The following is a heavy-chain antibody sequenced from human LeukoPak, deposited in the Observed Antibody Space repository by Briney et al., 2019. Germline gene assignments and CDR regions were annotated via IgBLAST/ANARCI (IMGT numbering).Heavy chain of an antibody. J-gene: IGHJ3*01. CDR2: ARSEAKSYAP. Sequence: GGSLTLSCAASTFTFSGTTLLWVRQASGQGREWGVSARSEAKSYAPTLGAWVKAKITTSRHDSYNATYRQTNSLTTDDTSVYYCQCIGVVAGPDASNVWGEGTMVTVSP. V-gene: IGHV3-73*01. CDR3: QCIGVVAGPDASNV. CDR1: TFTFSGTT. D-gene: IGHD2-15*01.